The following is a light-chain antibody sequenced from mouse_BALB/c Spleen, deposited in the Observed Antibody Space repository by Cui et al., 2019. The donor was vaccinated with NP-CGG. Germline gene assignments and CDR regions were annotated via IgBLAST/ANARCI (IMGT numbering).Light chain of an antibody. J-gene: IGLJ1*01. CDR1: TGAVTTSNY. CDR2: GTN. CDR3: ALWYSNHWV. Sequence: QAVVTQESALTTSPGETVTLTSRSSTGAVTTSNYANWVQEKPDHLFTGLIGGTNNRAPGVPARFSGPLIGDKAALTITGAQTEDEAIYFCALWYSNHWVFGGGTKLTVL. V-gene: IGLV1*01.